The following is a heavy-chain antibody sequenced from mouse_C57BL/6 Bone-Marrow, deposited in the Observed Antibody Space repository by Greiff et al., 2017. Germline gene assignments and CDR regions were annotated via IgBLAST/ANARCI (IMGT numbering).Heavy chain of an antibody. Sequence: QVQLQQPGAELVKPGASVKMSCKASGYTFTSYWITWVKQRPGQGLEWIGDIYPGSGSTNYNEKFKSKATLTVDTSSSTAYMQLSSLTSEDSAVYSCARPYYYGSPWFAYWGQGTLVTVSA. J-gene: IGHJ3*01. D-gene: IGHD1-1*01. CDR3: ARPYYYGSPWFAY. V-gene: IGHV1-55*01. CDR2: IYPGSGST. CDR1: GYTFTSYW.